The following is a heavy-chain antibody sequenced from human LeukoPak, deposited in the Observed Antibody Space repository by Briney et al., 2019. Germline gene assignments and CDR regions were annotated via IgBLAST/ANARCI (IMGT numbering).Heavy chain of an antibody. CDR2: ISYDGSNK. Sequence: PPGGSLRLSCAASGFTFSSYGMHWVRQAPGKGLEWVAVISYDGSNKYYADSVKGRFTISRDNSKNTLYLQMNSLRAEDTAVYYCAQDRRLGEPSNLGYWGQASLVTVSS. CDR3: AQDRRLGEPSNLGY. J-gene: IGHJ4*02. D-gene: IGHD3-16*01. V-gene: IGHV3-30*18. CDR1: GFTFSSYG.